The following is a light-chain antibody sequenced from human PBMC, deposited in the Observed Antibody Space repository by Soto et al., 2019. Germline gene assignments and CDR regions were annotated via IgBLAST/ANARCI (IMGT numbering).Light chain of an antibody. CDR1: QSVSSY. CDR3: QQRSNWPLT. CDR2: DTS. V-gene: IGKV3-11*01. J-gene: IGKJ4*01. Sequence: EIVLTQSPATLSLSPGERATFSCRASQSVSSYLAWYQQKPGQAPRLLIYDTSNRATGIPARFSGSGYETDFSLTISSLEPEDFAVYYCQQRSNWPLTFGGGTKVEIK.